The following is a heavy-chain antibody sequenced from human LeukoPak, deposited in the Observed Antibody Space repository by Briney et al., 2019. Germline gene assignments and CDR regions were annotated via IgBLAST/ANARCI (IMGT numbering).Heavy chain of an antibody. V-gene: IGHV3-23*01. CDR3: ARYSGSYYYPPAWDL. Sequence: GGSLRLSCAASGFTFSNNAMSLVRQAPGRGLEWVSATSTSGGSAYYADSVKGRFTISRDNSKNTLYLQMDSLRADDTAVYYCARYSGSYYYPPAWDLWGQGTLVTVSS. CDR2: TSTSGGSA. CDR1: GFTFSNNA. J-gene: IGHJ4*02. D-gene: IGHD1-26*01.